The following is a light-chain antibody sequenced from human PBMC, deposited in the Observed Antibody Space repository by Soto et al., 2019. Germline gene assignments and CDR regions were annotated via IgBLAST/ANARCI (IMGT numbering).Light chain of an antibody. CDR3: SSYTGSSTFV. CDR1: SSDVGGYDY. Sequence: QSVLTQPASVSGSPGQSITISCTGTSSDVGGYDYVSWYQQLPGKAPKLLIYDVNNRPSGVSHRFSGSKSGNTASLTISGLQAEDEADYYCSSYTGSSTFVFGTGTKVTVL. J-gene: IGLJ1*01. V-gene: IGLV2-14*01. CDR2: DVN.